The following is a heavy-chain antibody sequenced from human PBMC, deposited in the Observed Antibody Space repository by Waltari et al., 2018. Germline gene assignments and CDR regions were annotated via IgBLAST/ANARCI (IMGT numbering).Heavy chain of an antibody. D-gene: IGHD4-17*01. CDR1: EDGFPTTW. V-gene: IGHV5-51*03. CDR2: IYPGDPDT. J-gene: IGHJ2*01. CDR3: VRRGIGYGDYDWYFDL. Sequence: QLVQPGAEVKKPGEPLQIPCKGSEDGFPTTWIGGRPRMHGKGLEWMGIIYPGDPDTRYSPSFQGQVTISADKSINTAYLQWSSLEASDTAMFYCVRRGIGYGDYDWYFDLWGRGTLVTVSS.